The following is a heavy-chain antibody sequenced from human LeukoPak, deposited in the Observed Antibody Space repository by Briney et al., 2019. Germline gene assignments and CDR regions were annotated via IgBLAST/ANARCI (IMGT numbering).Heavy chain of an antibody. J-gene: IGHJ6*02. CDR1: GYTFTSYD. V-gene: IGHV1-8*01. CDR3: ARASSDYGMDV. CDR2: MNPNSGNK. Sequence: ASVKVSCKASGYTFTSYDINWVRQATGQGLEWMGRMNPNSGNKGYAQKFQGRVTMTRNTSISTAYMELSRLRSEDTAVYYCARASSDYGMDVWGQGTTVTVSS.